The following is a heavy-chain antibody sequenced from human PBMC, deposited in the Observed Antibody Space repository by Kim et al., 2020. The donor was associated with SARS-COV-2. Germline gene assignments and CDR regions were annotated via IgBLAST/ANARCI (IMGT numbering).Heavy chain of an antibody. CDR3: ARGTTVTTIFRHNWFDP. CDR1: GGSFSGYY. Sequence: SETLSLTCAVYGGSFSGYYWSWIRQPPGKGLEWIGEINHSGSTNSNPSLKSRVTISVDTSKNQLSLKLSSVTAADTAVYFCARGTTVTTIFRHNWFDPWGQGTLVTVSS. D-gene: IGHD4-17*01. CDR2: INHSGST. J-gene: IGHJ5*02. V-gene: IGHV4-34*01.